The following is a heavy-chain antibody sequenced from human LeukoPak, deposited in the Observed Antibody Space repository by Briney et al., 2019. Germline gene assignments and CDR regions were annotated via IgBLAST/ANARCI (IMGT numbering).Heavy chain of an antibody. CDR2: INHSGST. CDR1: GGSFSGYY. J-gene: IGHJ5*02. Sequence: PSETLSLTCAVYGGSFSGYYWSWIRQPPGKGLEWIGEINHSGSTNYNPSLKSRVTISVDTSKNQFSLKLSSVTAADTAVYYCARARGYGSGSCYHWGQGTLVTVSS. D-gene: IGHD3-10*01. CDR3: ARARGYGSGSCYH. V-gene: IGHV4-34*01.